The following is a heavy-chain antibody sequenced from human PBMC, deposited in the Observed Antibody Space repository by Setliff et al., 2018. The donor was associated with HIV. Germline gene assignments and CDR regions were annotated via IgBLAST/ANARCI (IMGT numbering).Heavy chain of an antibody. V-gene: IGHV4-61*01. CDR1: GDSISSGSYF. CDR2: IYFTGSS. CDR3: ARVQMAYAAFDV. J-gene: IGHJ3*01. D-gene: IGHD4-17*01. Sequence: TSETLSLTCSVSGDSISSGSYFWGWIRQTPGKGLEWIGSIYFTGSSDNNPSLKSRVTLSVDTSKHQFSLKLSSVTAADTAVYYCARVQMAYAAFDVWGQGTMVTVSS.